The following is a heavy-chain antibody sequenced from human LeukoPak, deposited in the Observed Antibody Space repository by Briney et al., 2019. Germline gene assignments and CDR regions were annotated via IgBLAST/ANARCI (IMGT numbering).Heavy chain of an antibody. V-gene: IGHV1-69*05. Sequence: GASVKVSCKASGGTFSSYAISWVRQAPGQGLEWMGGIIPIFGTTNYAQKFQGRVTITTDESTSTAYMELSSLRSEDTAVYYCARAGYNWNQRYYYYYYMDVWGKGTTVTVSS. CDR2: IIPIFGTT. CDR3: ARAGYNWNQRYYYYYYMDV. CDR1: GGTFSSYA. J-gene: IGHJ6*03. D-gene: IGHD1-20*01.